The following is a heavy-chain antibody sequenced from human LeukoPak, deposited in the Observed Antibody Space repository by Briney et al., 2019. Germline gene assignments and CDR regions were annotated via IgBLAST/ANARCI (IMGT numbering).Heavy chain of an antibody. CDR3: ARGRYFDWQYYFDY. J-gene: IGHJ4*02. V-gene: IGHV3-74*01. CDR2: INSDGSST. CDR1: GFTFSSYW. D-gene: IGHD3-9*01. Sequence: PGGSLRLSCAASGFTFSSYWMHWVRQAPGKGLVWVSRINSDGSSTSYADSVKGRFTISRDNAKNTLYLQMNRLRAEDTAVYYCARGRYFDWQYYFDYWGQGTLVTVSS.